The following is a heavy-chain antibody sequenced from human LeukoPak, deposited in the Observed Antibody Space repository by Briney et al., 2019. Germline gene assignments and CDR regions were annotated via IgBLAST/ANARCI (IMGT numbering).Heavy chain of an antibody. CDR2: IKQDGSEK. J-gene: IGHJ4*02. CDR3: ARKTGTTGEAFDY. Sequence: PGGSLRLSCAASGFTFSSSWMSWVRQAPGKGLEWVANIKQDGSEKYYLGSVKGRFTISRDNAENSLYLQMNSLRAEDTAVYYCARKTGTTGEAFDYWGQGTQVTVSS. V-gene: IGHV3-7*03. D-gene: IGHD1-1*01. CDR1: GFTFSSSW.